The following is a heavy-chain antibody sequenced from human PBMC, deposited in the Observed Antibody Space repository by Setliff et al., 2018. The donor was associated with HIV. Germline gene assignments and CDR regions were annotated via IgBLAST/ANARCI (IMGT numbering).Heavy chain of an antibody. V-gene: IGHV4-34*01. CDR1: NGSFSGYY. J-gene: IGHJ4*02. D-gene: IGHD5-18*01. CDR2: INDSGST. Sequence: PSETLSLTCAVYNGSFSGYYWTWIRQPPGKGLEWIGEINDSGSTNYSPSLKSRVTISVDASGNQFSLRLSSVTAADTAVYYCAAWGPRYSYAPYFFDSWGQGTLVTVSS. CDR3: AAWGPRYSYAPYFFDS.